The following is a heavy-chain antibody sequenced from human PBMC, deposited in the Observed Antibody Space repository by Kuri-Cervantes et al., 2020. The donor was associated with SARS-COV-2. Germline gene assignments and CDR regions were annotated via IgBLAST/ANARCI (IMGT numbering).Heavy chain of an antibody. CDR1: GFTFSSYS. Sequence: GESLKISCAASGFTFSSYSMNWVRQAPGKGLEWVSSISSSSSYIYYADSVKGRFTISRDNAKNSLYLQMNSLRAEDTAVYYCAGQLLYYYDSSGYPDAFDIWGQGTMVTVSS. CDR2: ISSSSSYI. CDR3: AGQLLYYYDSSGYPDAFDI. V-gene: IGHV3-21*01. J-gene: IGHJ3*02. D-gene: IGHD3-22*01.